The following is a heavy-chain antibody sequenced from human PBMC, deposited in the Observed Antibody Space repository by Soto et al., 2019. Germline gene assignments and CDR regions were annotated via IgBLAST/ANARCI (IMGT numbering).Heavy chain of an antibody. CDR1: GFTFTAYD. CDR3: AFKGPANPSY. J-gene: IGHJ4*02. Sequence: GGSLRLSCATSGFTFTAYDLTWVRQAPGKGLDWVSGISPSGDTTYYADSVKGRFTISRDNSKTVLYLQMNSLRAEDTAVYYWAFKGPANPSYWGQGTLVTVSS. V-gene: IGHV3-23*01. D-gene: IGHD2-15*01. CDR2: ISPSGDTT.